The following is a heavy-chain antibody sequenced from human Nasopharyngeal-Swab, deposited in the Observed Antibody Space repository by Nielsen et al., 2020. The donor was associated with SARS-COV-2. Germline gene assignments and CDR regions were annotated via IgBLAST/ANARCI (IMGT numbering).Heavy chain of an antibody. CDR1: GASITTSY. J-gene: IGHJ3*02. CDR3: ARDIGVGLLDAFDI. D-gene: IGHD2/OR15-2a*01. Sequence: SETLSLTCTVSGASITTSYWSWIRQPPGKGLEWIGYIYYSGSTNYNPSLKSRVTISVDTSKNQFSLKLSSVTAADTAVYYCARDIGVGLLDAFDIWGQGTMVTVSS. CDR2: IYYSGST. V-gene: IGHV4-59*01.